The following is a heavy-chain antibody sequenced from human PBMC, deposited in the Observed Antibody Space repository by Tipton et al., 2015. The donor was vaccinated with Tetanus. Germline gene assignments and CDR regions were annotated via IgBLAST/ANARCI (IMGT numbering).Heavy chain of an antibody. D-gene: IGHD5-18*01. V-gene: IGHV4-30-4*01. CDR1: GGSISSGDYY. CDR3: ARGFTRGYTYGTTFDY. Sequence: TLSLTCTVSGGSISSGDYYWSWIRQPPGRGLEWIGYIYYSGTTYYNPSLKSRVTISVDTSNNQFSLKVTSVTAADTAVYYCARGFTRGYTYGTTFDYWGQGTLVTVSS. J-gene: IGHJ4*02. CDR2: IYYSGTT.